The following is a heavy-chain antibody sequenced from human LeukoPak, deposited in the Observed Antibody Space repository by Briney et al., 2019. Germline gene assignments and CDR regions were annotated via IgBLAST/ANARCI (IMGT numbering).Heavy chain of an antibody. Sequence: SETLSLTCAVYGGSFSGYYWSWIRQPPGKGLEWIGEINHSGSTNYNPSLKSRVTMSVDRSKNQFSLKLSSVTAADTAVYYCAIQRWEQQGRDYYFYGLDVWGPGTTVIVSS. V-gene: IGHV4-34*01. CDR1: GGSFSGYY. CDR3: AIQRWEQQGRDYYFYGLDV. D-gene: IGHD1-26*01. J-gene: IGHJ6*02. CDR2: INHSGST.